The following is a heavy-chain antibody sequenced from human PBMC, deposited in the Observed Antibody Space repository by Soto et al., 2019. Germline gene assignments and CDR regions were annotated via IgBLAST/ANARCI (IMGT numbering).Heavy chain of an antibody. CDR3: ARDRSTDSRPDY. CDR1: GFTFTNYW. V-gene: IGHV3-7*03. J-gene: IGHJ4*02. D-gene: IGHD3-22*01. Sequence: PGGSLRLSCAGSGFTFTNYWMAWVRQAPGKGLEWVANINQGESEKYYVDSVKGRFTISRDNGKNSQYLQMNSLRAEDTAIYYCARDRSTDSRPDYWGQGTLVTVSS. CDR2: INQGESEK.